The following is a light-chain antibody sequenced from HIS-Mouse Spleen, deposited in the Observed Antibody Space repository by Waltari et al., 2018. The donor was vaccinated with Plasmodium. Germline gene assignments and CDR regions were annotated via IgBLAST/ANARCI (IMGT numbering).Light chain of an antibody. CDR2: AAS. CDR3: QQRYSTPWT. Sequence: DIQMTQSPSSLSASVGDRVTITCRASQSISSYLNWYQQKPGKAPKLLIYAASSLQRGVQSRFSRSGSGTDFTLTISSLPPEDFATYYCQQRYSTPWTFGQGTKVEIK. CDR1: QSISSY. J-gene: IGKJ1*01. V-gene: IGKV1-39*01.